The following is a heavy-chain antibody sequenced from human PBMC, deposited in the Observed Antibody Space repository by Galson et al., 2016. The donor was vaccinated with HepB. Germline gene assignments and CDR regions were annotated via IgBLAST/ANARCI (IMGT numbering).Heavy chain of an antibody. CDR3: VRGHAMDV. J-gene: IGHJ6*02. Sequence: SLRLSCAASGFTFSSSWMNWVRQAPGKGLEWVANIKGDGSEKSYFDSVRGRFTISRDNAKNSLYLQMNSLRDEDTAVYYCVRGHAMDVWGQGTTVTVSS. CDR1: GFTFSSSW. CDR2: IKGDGSEK. V-gene: IGHV3-7*02.